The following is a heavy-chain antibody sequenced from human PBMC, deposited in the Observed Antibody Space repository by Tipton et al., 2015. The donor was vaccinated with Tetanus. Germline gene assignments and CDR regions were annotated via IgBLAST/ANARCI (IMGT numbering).Heavy chain of an antibody. CDR3: AREADCSGGSCFSGDFDN. D-gene: IGHD2-15*01. Sequence: CAASGFIFSSYGIHWVRQAPGKGLEWVAVSWYDGTDQYYADSVKGRFTPSRDNSKNTLYLERNSLRAEDTALYYCAREADCSGGSCFSGDFDNWGQGTQVTVSS. CDR1: GFIFSSYG. J-gene: IGHJ4*02. V-gene: IGHV3-33*01. CDR2: SWYDGTDQ.